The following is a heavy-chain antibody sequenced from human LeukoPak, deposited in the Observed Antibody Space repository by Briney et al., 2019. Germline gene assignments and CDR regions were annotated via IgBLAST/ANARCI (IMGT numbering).Heavy chain of an antibody. V-gene: IGHV1-2*06. CDR1: GYTFTGYY. CDR3: ARDHSGIAATYNWFDP. J-gene: IGHJ5*02. Sequence: ASVKVSCKASGYTFTGYYVHWVRQAPGQGLEWMGRINPNSGGTNYAQKFQGRVTMTRDTSISTAYMELSRLRSDDTAVYYCARDHSGIAATYNWFDPWGQGTLVTVSS. D-gene: IGHD6-13*01. CDR2: INPNSGGT.